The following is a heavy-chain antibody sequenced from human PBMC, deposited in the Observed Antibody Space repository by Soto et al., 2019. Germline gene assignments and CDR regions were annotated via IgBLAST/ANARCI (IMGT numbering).Heavy chain of an antibody. Sequence: VKVSCKASGYTFIDYYMHWVRQAPGQGLEWMGIVNPSGAGTSYAQKFRGRVTMTRDTSTSTVYLELSSLTSEDTAVYFYARGYGPGTYYQKWFDPWGEGTMVTVYS. CDR3: ARGYGPGTYYQKWFDP. CDR1: GYTFIDYY. D-gene: IGHD3-10*01. CDR2: VNPSGAGT. J-gene: IGHJ5*02. V-gene: IGHV1-46*01.